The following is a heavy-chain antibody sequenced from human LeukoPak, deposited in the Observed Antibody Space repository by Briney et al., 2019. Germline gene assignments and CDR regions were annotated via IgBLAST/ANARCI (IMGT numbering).Heavy chain of an antibody. J-gene: IGHJ4*02. CDR1: GFTFSSYT. V-gene: IGHV3-64D*06. Sequence: PGGSLRLSRSASGFTFSSYTIHWVRQAPGKGLEFVSAITSNGGSAYYADSVKGRFTISRDNSKNTVYLQMSSLRAEDTAVYYCVIVRGYFDSSGSDYWGQGTLVTVSS. D-gene: IGHD3-9*01. CDR3: VIVRGYFDSSGSDY. CDR2: ITSNGGSA.